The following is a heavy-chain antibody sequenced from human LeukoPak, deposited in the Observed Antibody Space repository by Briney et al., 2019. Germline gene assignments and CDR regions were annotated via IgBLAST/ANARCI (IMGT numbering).Heavy chain of an antibody. CDR1: GDSISNYY. CDR2: IFYSAPT. J-gene: IGHJ6*03. D-gene: IGHD7-27*01. CDR3: AGTGDRTGYYYYYMDV. Sequence: PSETLSLTCTVSGDSISNYYWSWLRQPPGEGGEWIGCIFYSAPTHYHPSLMTRVTISVDTSKTQFSLHLSSVTAADTAVYYSAGTGDRTGYYYYYMDVWGKGTTVTVSS. V-gene: IGHV4-59*01.